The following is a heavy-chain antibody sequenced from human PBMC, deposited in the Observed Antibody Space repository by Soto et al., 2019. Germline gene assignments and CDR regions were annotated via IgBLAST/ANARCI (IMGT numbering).Heavy chain of an antibody. J-gene: IGHJ4*02. V-gene: IGHV3-23*01. Sequence: GGSLRLSCAASGFTFSSYAMSWVRQAPGKGLEWVSAISGSGGSTYYADSVKGRFTISRDNSKNTLYLQMNSLRAEDTAVYYCAKDQRGPAYDILTGYQPYYFDYWGQGTLVTVSS. D-gene: IGHD3-9*01. CDR2: ISGSGGST. CDR3: AKDQRGPAYDILTGYQPYYFDY. CDR1: GFTFSSYA.